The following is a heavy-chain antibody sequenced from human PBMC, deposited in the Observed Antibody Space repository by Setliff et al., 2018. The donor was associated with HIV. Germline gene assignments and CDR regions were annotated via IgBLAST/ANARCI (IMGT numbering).Heavy chain of an antibody. V-gene: IGHV4-39*01. CDR1: GASIGSSHYY. CDR2: IYYNGSP. CDR3: ARHCGYSPGQICYYYLDI. D-gene: IGHD5-18*01. J-gene: IGHJ6*03. Sequence: SKTLSLTCSVCGASIGSSHYYWGWIRQPPGKGLEWVASIYYNGSPFYNPSLKSRVTISVDTSKNQFSLNLSSVTAADTAVYYCARHCGYSPGQICYYYLDIWGKGTTVTVSS.